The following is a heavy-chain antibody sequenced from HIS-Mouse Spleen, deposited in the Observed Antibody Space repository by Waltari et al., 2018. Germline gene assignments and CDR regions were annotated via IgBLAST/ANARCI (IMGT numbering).Heavy chain of an antibody. CDR1: GRSISSRSYY. D-gene: IGHD6-13*01. V-gene: IGHV4-39*07. CDR2: IYYSGST. J-gene: IGHJ2*01. Sequence: QLQLQKSGPGLLRPSETPSLPCTVTGRSISSRSYYRAWIRQPPGKGLEWIGSIYYSGSTYYNPSLKSRVTISVDTSKNQFSLKLSSVTAADTAVYYCAREIPYSSSWYDWYFDLWGRGTLVTVSS. CDR3: AREIPYSSSWYDWYFDL.